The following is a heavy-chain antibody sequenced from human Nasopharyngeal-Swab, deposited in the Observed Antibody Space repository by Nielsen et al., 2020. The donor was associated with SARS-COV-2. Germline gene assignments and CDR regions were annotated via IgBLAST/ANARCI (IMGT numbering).Heavy chain of an antibody. CDR2: IYYSGST. J-gene: IGHJ3*02. CDR3: ARGRQYQLLFIFVEDAFDI. V-gene: IGHV4-61*01. D-gene: IGHD2-2*01. CDR1: GGSVSSGSYY. Sequence: SETLSLTCTVSGGSVSSGSYYWSWIRQPPGKGLEWIGYIYYSGSTNYNPSLKSRVIISVDTSKNQFSLKLSSVTAADTAVYYCARGRQYQLLFIFVEDAFDIWGQRTMVTVSS.